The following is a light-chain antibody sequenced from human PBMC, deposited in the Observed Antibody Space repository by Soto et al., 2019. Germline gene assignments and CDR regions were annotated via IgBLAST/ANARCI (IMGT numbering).Light chain of an antibody. CDR1: QSVRNVY. J-gene: IGKJ2*01. CDR3: QQSGSSPRT. Sequence: ESVLTQSPGTLSLSPGERATLSCRASQSVRNVYLAWYQQKPGQAPRLLIYDASNRATGIPDRFSGSGSGTDFTRTINILEPEDVAVYYCQQSGSSPRTFGQGTKLEIQ. V-gene: IGKV3-20*01. CDR2: DAS.